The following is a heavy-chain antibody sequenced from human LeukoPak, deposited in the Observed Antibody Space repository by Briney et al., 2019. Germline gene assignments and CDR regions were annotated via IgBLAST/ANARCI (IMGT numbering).Heavy chain of an antibody. J-gene: IGHJ4*02. CDR1: GFMFSDHA. V-gene: IGHV3-30*04. D-gene: IGHD5/OR15-5a*01. Sequence: GGSLRLSCVASGFMFSDHAFHWVRQSPDKGLEWVALIESDGSKKYYADSVQGRFTVSRENSKNTLFLQMNTLRADDTAVYFCARQMTSTRLFDSWGKGTLVTVSS. CDR3: ARQMTSTRLFDS. CDR2: IESDGSKK.